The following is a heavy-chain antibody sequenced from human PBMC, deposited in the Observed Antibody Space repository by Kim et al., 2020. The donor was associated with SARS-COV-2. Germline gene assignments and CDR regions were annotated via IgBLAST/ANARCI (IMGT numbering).Heavy chain of an antibody. V-gene: IGHV3-7*03. CDR1: GFTFSSYW. J-gene: IGHJ4*02. CDR2: IKHDGSEK. Sequence: GGSLRLSCAASGFTFSSYWMSWVRQAPGKGLEWVANIKHDGSEKYYVDSVKGRFSISSDNATNSLYLQMNSLRAEDTAVYYCARMLHNYAFDYWGQGTLVTVSS. CDR3: ARMLHNYAFDY. D-gene: IGHD4-4*01.